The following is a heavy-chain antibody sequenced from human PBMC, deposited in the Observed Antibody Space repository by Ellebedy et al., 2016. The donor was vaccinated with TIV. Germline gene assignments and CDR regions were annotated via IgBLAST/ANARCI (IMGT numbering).Heavy chain of an antibody. J-gene: IGHJ4*02. CDR2: INTNSGVT. CDR3: AKNRDSADFDY. V-gene: IGHV1-2*02. CDR1: AFTGYY. Sequence: AASVKVSCKASAFTGYYMHWVRQAPGQGLEWMGWINTNSGVTKYAQKFQGRVTMTRDTSISTVYMELSRLRSDDTAVYYCAKNRDSADFDYWGQGTLVTVSS. D-gene: IGHD5-24*01.